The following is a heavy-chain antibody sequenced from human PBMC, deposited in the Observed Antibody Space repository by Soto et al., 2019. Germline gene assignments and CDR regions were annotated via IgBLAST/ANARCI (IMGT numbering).Heavy chain of an antibody. CDR1: GYTFTSYY. D-gene: IGHD6-19*01. Sequence: ASVKVSCKASGYTFTSYYMHWVRQAPGQGLEWMGIINPSGGSTSYAQKFQGRVTMTRDTSTSTAYMELRSLRSEDTAVYYCARVEQWLDYYYYGMDVWGQGTTVTVSS. J-gene: IGHJ6*02. CDR3: ARVEQWLDYYYYGMDV. CDR2: INPSGGST. V-gene: IGHV1-46*01.